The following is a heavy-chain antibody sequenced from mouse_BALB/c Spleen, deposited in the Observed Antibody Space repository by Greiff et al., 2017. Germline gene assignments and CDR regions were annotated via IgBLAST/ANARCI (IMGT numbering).Heavy chain of an antibody. CDR3: SRMGLQGFAY. D-gene: IGHD3-1*01. CDR2: IDPETGGT. CDR1: GYTFTDYE. Sequence: QVQLQQSGAELVRPGASVTLSCKASGYTFTDYEMHWVKQTPVHGLEWIGAIDPETGGTAYNQKFKGKATLTADKSSSTAYMELRSLTSEDSAVYYCSRMGLQGFAYWGQGTLVTVSA. V-gene: IGHV1-15*01. J-gene: IGHJ3*01.